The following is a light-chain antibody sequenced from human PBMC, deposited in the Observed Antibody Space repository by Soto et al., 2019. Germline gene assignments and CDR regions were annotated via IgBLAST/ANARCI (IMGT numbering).Light chain of an antibody. CDR1: QSLNNN. Sequence: EIVMTQSPATLSVSPGEKATLSCRASQSLNNNLAWYQQKPGQGPRLLIYFASTRATGIPARFSGSGSGTEFSRTISSLQSEDSAVYYCQQYSAWPLTFGGGTKVETK. V-gene: IGKV3-15*01. CDR2: FAS. CDR3: QQYSAWPLT. J-gene: IGKJ4*01.